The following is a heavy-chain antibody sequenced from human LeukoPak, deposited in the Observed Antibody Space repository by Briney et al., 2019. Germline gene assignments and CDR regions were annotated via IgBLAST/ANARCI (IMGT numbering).Heavy chain of an antibody. CDR2: ISSSNNYI. J-gene: IGHJ4*02. CDR3: ARRSPNYYSDY. Sequence: GGSLRLSCAASGFTFSNYNMNWVRQAPGKGLEWVSSISSSNNYIYYAVSVKGRFTISRDNAKNSLYLQMNSLRAEDTAVYYCARRSPNYYSDYWGQGTPVTVSS. CDR1: GFTFSNYN. V-gene: IGHV3-21*01.